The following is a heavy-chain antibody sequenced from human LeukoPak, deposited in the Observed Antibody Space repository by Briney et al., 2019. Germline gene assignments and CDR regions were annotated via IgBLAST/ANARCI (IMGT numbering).Heavy chain of an antibody. CDR1: GFTFSSSA. V-gene: IGHV3-23*01. CDR3: ARGTGTRVAPYYFDH. J-gene: IGHJ4*02. Sequence: GGSLRLSCAASGFTFSSSAMSWVRQVPGKGLEWVSGISASGGSTSYADSVRGRFTISRDNSKNTLYLQMNSLRTEDTTMYYCARGTGTRVAPYYFDHWGQGTLVTVSS. D-gene: IGHD1-1*01. CDR2: ISASGGST.